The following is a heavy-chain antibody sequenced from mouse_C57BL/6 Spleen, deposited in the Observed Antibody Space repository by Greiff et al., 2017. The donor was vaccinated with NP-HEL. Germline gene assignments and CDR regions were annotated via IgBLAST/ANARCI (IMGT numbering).Heavy chain of an antibody. V-gene: IGHV1-81*01. D-gene: IGHD2-4*01. J-gene: IGHJ2*01. CDR3: ARPNYDYDEGGYFDY. CDR1: GYTFTSYG. CDR2: IYPRSGNT. Sequence: QVQLQQSGAELARPGASVKLSCKASGYTFTSYGISWVKQRTGQGLEWIGEIYPRSGNTYYNEKFKGKATLTADKSSSTAYMELRSLTSEDSAVYFCARPNYDYDEGGYFDYWGQSTTLTVSS.